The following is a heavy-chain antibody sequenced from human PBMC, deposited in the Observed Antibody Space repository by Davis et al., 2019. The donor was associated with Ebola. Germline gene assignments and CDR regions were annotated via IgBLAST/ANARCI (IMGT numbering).Heavy chain of an antibody. D-gene: IGHD3-10*01. CDR1: GFTFTTYA. V-gene: IGHV3-64D*06. CDR3: AKANGSGYLSYFDY. Sequence: PGGSLRLSCAASGFTFTTYAMHWVRQAPGKGLESVSAVSYNGGSSYYADSVKGRFTISRDNSKNTLYLQMSSLRTEDTAVYYCAKANGSGYLSYFDYWGQGTLVTVSS. CDR2: VSYNGGSS. J-gene: IGHJ4*02.